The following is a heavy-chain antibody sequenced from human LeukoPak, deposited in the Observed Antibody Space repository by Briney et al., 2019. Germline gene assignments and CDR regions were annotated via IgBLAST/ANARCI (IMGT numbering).Heavy chain of an antibody. Sequence: QPGGSLRLSCAASGFTFSSYGMHWVRQAPGKGLEWVAVISYDGSNKYYADSVKGRFTISRDNSKNTLYLQMNSLRAEDTAVYYCAKNAGVPYVGYSGYDYQDYWGQGTLVTVSS. CDR3: AKNAGVPYVGYSGYDYQDY. CDR2: ISYDGSNK. J-gene: IGHJ4*02. CDR1: GFTFSSYG. D-gene: IGHD5-12*01. V-gene: IGHV3-30*18.